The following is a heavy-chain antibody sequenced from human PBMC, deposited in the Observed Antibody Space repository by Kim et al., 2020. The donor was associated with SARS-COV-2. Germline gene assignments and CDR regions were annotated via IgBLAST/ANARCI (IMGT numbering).Heavy chain of an antibody. V-gene: IGHV3-23*01. CDR2: IFGSGSGT. CDR3: ARHLHVPTVTFYWYFYL. CDR1: GFTFRNSA. J-gene: IGHJ2*01. Sequence: GGSLRLSCTASGFTFRNSAMSWVRQAPGKGLEWVSVIFGSGSGTYYADSVKGRVSISRDNSQNTLYLQIDNLRTEDTSVYYCARHLHVPTVTFYWYFYLWGRGTLVTGSS. D-gene: IGHD2-21*02.